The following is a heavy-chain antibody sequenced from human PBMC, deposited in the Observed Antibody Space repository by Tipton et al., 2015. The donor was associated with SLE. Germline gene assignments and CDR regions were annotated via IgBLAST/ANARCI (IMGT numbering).Heavy chain of an antibody. CDR3: ARGGLTYGYYYYMDV. CDR2: INHSGST. V-gene: IGHV4-34*01. Sequence: LRLSCAVYGGSFSGYYCSWIRQPPGKGLEWIGEINHSGSTNYNPSLKSRVTISVDTSKNQFSLRLSSVTAADTAVYYCARGGLTYGYYYYMDVWGKGTTVTVSS. CDR1: GGSFSGYY. D-gene: IGHD4-17*01. J-gene: IGHJ6*03.